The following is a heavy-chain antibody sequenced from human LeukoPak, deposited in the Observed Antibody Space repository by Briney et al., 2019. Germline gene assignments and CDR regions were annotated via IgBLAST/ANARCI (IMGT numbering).Heavy chain of an antibody. Sequence: ASVKVSCKASGYTFTMNGISWVLQAPGQGLEWMGWTSTYNDKTNYAQRLQGRVTMTTDTSTSTAYMELRSLRSDDTAVYHCARMYCSRGSCYPLFYYYALDVWGQGTTVTVSS. CDR2: TSTYNDKT. CDR3: ARMYCSRGSCYPLFYYYALDV. V-gene: IGHV1-18*01. D-gene: IGHD2-15*01. CDR1: GYTFTMNG. J-gene: IGHJ6*02.